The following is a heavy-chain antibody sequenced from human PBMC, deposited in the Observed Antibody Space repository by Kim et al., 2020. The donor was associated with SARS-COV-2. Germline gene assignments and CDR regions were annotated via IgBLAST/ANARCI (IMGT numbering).Heavy chain of an antibody. CDR3: AKAFGDSGWIDSHSGLSA. J-gene: IGHJ5*02. D-gene: IGHD6-19*01. CDR1: GFTFSNYP. Sequence: GGSLRLSCEASGFTFSNYPMHWVRQAPGKGLEWVSGITISGGTTYHVDSVKGRFTISRDNSKNTLYLQMNSLRVEDTAVYYCAKAFGDSGWIDSHSGLSAWGQGTLVTVSS. CDR2: ITISGGTT. V-gene: IGHV3-23*01.